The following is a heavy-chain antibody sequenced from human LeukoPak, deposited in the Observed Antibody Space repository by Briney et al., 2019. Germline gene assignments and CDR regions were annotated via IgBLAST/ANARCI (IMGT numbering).Heavy chain of an antibody. V-gene: IGHV3-23*01. CDR3: AKDGGLWVSAHWGDS. J-gene: IGHJ4*02. Sequence: SGGSLRLSCTASGFTFSSYTMSWVRQAPGKGRKWVSTITTGGPNTYYADSVKGRFTVSRDDSKNTLYLQMNSLRAEDTAVYYCAKDGGLWVSAHWGDSWGRGTLVTVSS. CDR1: GFTFSSYT. CDR2: ITTGGPNT. D-gene: IGHD7-27*01.